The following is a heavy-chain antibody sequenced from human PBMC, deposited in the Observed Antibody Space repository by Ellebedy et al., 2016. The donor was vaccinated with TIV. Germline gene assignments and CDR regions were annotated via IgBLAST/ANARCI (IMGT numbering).Heavy chain of an antibody. CDR1: GFTFSSYW. Sequence: GESLKISCAASGFTFSSYWMSWVRQAPGKGLEWVANIKQDGSEKYYVDSVKGRFTISRDNAKNSLYLQMNSLRAEDTAVYYCARAPVKDDYAIYWGQGTLVTVSS. CDR3: ARAPVKDDYAIY. D-gene: IGHD3-16*01. V-gene: IGHV3-7*01. CDR2: IKQDGSEK. J-gene: IGHJ4*02.